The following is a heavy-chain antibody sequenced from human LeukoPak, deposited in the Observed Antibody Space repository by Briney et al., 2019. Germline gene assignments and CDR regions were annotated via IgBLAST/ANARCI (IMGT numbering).Heavy chain of an antibody. V-gene: IGHV1-69*13. Sequence: SVKVSCKVSGYTLTELSMHWVRQAPGKGLEWMGGITPVFGTAKYAQKFQGRVTITADDSTTTAYLHVTGLTSEDTAVYYCARGSASNWPVDIWGQGTLVTVSS. CDR1: GYTLTELS. CDR2: ITPVFGTA. J-gene: IGHJ4*02. D-gene: IGHD6-13*01. CDR3: ARGSASNWPVDI.